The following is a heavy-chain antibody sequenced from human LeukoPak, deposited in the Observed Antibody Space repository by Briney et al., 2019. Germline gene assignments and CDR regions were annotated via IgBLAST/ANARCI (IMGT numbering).Heavy chain of an antibody. CDR3: ATGLYGSGSYSY. Sequence: PSETLSLTCTVSGGSISSGSYYWSWIRQPAGKGLEWIGRIYASGSTNYNPSLKSRVTISVDTSKNQFSLKLSSVTAADTAVYYCATGLYGSGSYSYWGQGTLVTVSS. D-gene: IGHD3-10*01. V-gene: IGHV4-61*02. J-gene: IGHJ4*02. CDR1: GGSISSGSYY. CDR2: IYASGST.